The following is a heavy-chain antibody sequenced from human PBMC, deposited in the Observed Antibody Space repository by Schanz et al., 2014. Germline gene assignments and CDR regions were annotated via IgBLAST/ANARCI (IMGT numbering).Heavy chain of an antibody. CDR2: INPNTSST. CDR1: GYTFTGYH. J-gene: IGHJ6*02. Sequence: QVQLVQSGAEVKKPGASVRVSCKASGYTFTGYHIHWVRQAPGQGLEWMGWINPNTSSTIYARKFQGRVTMARDTSISTAYLDLSSLRSDDTAVFYCARALADYFGMDVWGQGTTVTVSS. V-gene: IGHV1-2*02. CDR3: ARALADYFGMDV.